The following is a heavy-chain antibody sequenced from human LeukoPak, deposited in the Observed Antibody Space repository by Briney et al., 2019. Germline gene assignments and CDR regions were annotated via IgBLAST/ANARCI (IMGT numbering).Heavy chain of an antibody. CDR2: IYNSGST. Sequence: SETLSLTCTVSGGSISIFYWTWIRQPPGKGLEWIGSIYNSGSTTYNPSLKSRVTISGDTSKNQFSPKLTSVTAADTAVYYCTRDRELGFWGQGTLVTVSS. CDR1: GGSISIFY. V-gene: IGHV4-59*01. J-gene: IGHJ4*02. CDR3: TRDRELGF. D-gene: IGHD1-26*01.